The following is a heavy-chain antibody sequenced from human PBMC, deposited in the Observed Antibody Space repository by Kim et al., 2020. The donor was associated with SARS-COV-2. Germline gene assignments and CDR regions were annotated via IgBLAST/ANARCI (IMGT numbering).Heavy chain of an antibody. V-gene: IGHV3-74*01. J-gene: IGHJ3*02. D-gene: IGHD3-10*01. CDR3: SSARGAGGPFDI. CDR1: EFTFSTW. CDR2: INTDGSST. Sequence: GGSLRLSCEASEFTFSTWMHWVRQVPGKGLVWVSRINTDGSSTDYADSVKGRFTISRDNAKNTLSLQMNSLRAEDTAVYYCSSARGAGGPFDIWGQGTMV.